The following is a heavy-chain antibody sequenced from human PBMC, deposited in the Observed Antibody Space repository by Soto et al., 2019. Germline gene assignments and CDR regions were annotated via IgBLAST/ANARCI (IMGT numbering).Heavy chain of an antibody. D-gene: IGHD5-12*01. CDR3: ARGGGYDSFDY. CDR1: GASISYGGFS. V-gene: IGHV4-30-2*06. J-gene: IGHJ4*02. Sequence: ASETLSLTCTVSGASISYGGFSWSWIRQSPGKGLEWIGYISHLESTYFHPSFKSRLTTSIDRTRNQFSLKLSSVTAADMAVYYCARGGGYDSFDYWGQGVLVTVSS. CDR2: ISHLEST.